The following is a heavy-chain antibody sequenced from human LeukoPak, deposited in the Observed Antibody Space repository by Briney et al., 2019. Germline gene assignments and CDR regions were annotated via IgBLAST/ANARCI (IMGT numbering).Heavy chain of an antibody. CDR2: INHSGST. V-gene: IGHV4-34*01. Sequence: KSSETLSLTCAVYGASLNGHYWSWIRQPPGKGLEWIGEINHSGSTNYNPSLKSRVTISVDTSKNQFSLKLSSVTAADTAVYYCARSSRRYSSSWYSDYWGQGTLVTVSS. CDR3: ARSSRRYSSSWYSDY. D-gene: IGHD6-13*01. CDR1: GASLNGHY. J-gene: IGHJ4*02.